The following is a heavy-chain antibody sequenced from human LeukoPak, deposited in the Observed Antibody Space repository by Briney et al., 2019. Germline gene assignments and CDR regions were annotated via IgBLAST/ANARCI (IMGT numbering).Heavy chain of an antibody. J-gene: IGHJ4*02. CDR2: ISSSSSTI. D-gene: IGHD4/OR15-4a*01. Sequence: PGGSLRLSCAASGFTFSSYSMNWVRQAPGKGLEWVSYISSSSSTIYYADSVKGRFTISRDNAKNSLYLQMNSLRAEDTAVYYCARVTYGAPDYWGQGTLVTVSS. CDR1: GFTFSSYS. V-gene: IGHV3-48*01. CDR3: ARVTYGAPDY.